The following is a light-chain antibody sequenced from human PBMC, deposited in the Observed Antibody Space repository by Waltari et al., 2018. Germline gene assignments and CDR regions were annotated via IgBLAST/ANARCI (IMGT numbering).Light chain of an antibody. Sequence: EIVLTQSPGTLSLSPEERATLSCRASQSVSRSLAWYQQKSGQAPRLRIYGASSRATGVPDRFSGSGSGTDFSLTISRLEPEDFAVYYCQHYVRLPVTFGQGTKVEIK. CDR2: GAS. V-gene: IGKV3-20*01. CDR3: QHYVRLPVT. J-gene: IGKJ1*01. CDR1: QSVSRS.